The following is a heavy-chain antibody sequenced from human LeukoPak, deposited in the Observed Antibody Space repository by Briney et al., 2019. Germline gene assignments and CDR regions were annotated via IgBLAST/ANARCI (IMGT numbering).Heavy chain of an antibody. J-gene: IGHJ5*02. CDR2: IYYSGST. CDR3: ARLVGSPDVVWFDP. D-gene: IGHD2-15*01. CDR1: GGSISSSSYY. V-gene: IGHV4-39*01. Sequence: PSETLSLTCTVSGGSISSSSYYWGWIRQPPGKGLEWIGSIYYSGSTYYNPSLKSRVTISVDTSKNQFSLKLSSVTAADTAVYYCARLVGSPDVVWFDPWGQGTLVTVSS.